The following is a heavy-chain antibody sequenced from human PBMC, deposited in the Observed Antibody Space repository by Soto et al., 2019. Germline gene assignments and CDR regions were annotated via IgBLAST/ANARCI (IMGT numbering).Heavy chain of an antibody. CDR3: ARVKGGTGTTFSGAFDI. CDR2: IIPILGIA. Sequence: SVKVSCKASGGTFSSYTISWVRQAPGQGLEWMGRIIPILGIANYAQKFQGRVTITADKSTSTAYMELSSLRSEDTAVYYCARVKGGTGTTFSGAFDIWGQGTMVTVSS. V-gene: IGHV1-69*02. CDR1: GGTFSSYT. J-gene: IGHJ3*02. D-gene: IGHD1-7*01.